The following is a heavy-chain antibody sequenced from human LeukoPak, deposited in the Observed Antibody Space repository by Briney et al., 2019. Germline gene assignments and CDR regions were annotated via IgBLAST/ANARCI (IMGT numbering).Heavy chain of an antibody. CDR1: GYTFTSYD. CDR2: MNPNSGNT. D-gene: IGHD3-22*01. CDR3: AREIYYDSSGYYYVDY. V-gene: IGHV1-8*01. Sequence: ASVKVSCKASGYTFTSYDINWVRQATGQGLEWMGWMNPNSGNTGYAQKFQGRVTMTRNTAISTAYMELSSLRSEDTAVYYCAREIYYDSSGYYYVDYWGQGTLVTVSS. J-gene: IGHJ4*02.